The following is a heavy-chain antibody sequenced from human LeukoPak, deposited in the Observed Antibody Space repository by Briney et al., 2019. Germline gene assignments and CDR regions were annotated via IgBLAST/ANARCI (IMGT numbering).Heavy chain of an antibody. V-gene: IGHV6-1*01. D-gene: IGHD2-15*01. CDR1: GDSVSSNSAA. J-gene: IGHJ6*02. CDR2: TYYRSKWNN. Sequence: SQTLSLTCAISGDSVSSNSAAWNWIRQSPSRGLEWLGRTYYRSKWNNDYAVSVKRRITINPDTSKNQFSLQLNSVTPEDTAVYYCAREGCSGGSCSGATYYYYYGMDVWGQGTTVTVSS. CDR3: AREGCSGGSCSGATYYYYYGMDV.